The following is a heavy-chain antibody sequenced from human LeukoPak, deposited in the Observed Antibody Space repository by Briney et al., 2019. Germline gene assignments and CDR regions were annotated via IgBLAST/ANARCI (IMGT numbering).Heavy chain of an antibody. CDR1: GFTVSSNY. Sequence: GGSLRLSCAASGFTVSSNYMSRVRQAPGKGLEWVSVIYSGGSTYYADSVKGRFTISRDNSKNTLYLQMNSLRAEDTAVYYCASGCYYYDSSGYSVWGQGTLVTVSS. CDR3: ASGCYYYDSSGYSV. D-gene: IGHD3-22*01. CDR2: IYSGGST. J-gene: IGHJ4*02. V-gene: IGHV3-66*01.